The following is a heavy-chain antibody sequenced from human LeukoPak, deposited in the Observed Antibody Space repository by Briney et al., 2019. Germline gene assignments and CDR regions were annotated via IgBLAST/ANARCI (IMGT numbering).Heavy chain of an antibody. D-gene: IGHD5-18*01. J-gene: IGHJ4*02. CDR2: ISYDGNNT. CDR1: GFTFSTYA. Sequence: GGSLRLSCAASGFTFSTYAVHWVRQPPGKGLEWVALISYDGNNTYYADSVKGRFTISRDNSKNTLYLQMNSLRTEDTAVYYCARDREGSTPMVYWGQEILVTVSS. V-gene: IGHV3-30-3*01. CDR3: ARDREGSTPMVY.